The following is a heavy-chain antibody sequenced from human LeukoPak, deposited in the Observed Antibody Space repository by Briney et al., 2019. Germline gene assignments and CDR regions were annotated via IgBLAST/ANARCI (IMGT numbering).Heavy chain of an antibody. V-gene: IGHV3-21*01. CDR3: ARGSGSYYPFDY. CDR1: GFTFSSYS. CDR2: ISSGSSYI. D-gene: IGHD1-26*01. J-gene: IGHJ4*02. Sequence: GGSLRLSCAASGFTFSSYSMNWVRQAPGKGLEWVSSISSGSSYIYFADSVKGRFTISRDNAKNSLYLQMNSLRAEDTAAYYCARGSGSYYPFDYWGQGTLVTVSS.